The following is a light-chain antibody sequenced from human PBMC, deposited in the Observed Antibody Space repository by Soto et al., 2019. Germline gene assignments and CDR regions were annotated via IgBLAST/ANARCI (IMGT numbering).Light chain of an antibody. CDR3: QQYNSPWT. CDR2: KAS. J-gene: IGKJ1*01. V-gene: IGKV1-5*03. CDR1: QSISSW. Sequence: DIQMTQSPSTLSASVGDRVTITCRASQSISSWSAWYQQKPGKAPKLLIYKASSLESGVPSRFSGSGSGTEFTLTISSLQPDDFATYYCQQYNSPWTFGQGTKVEIK.